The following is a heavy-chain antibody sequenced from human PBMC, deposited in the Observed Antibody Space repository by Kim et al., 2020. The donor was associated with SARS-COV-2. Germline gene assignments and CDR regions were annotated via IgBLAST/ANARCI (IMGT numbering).Heavy chain of an antibody. CDR1: GYTFTGYY. CDR3: ARGGLRFLEWLSLNYYYYGMDV. D-gene: IGHD3-3*01. CDR2: INPNSGGT. Sequence: ASVKVSCKASGYTFTGYYMHWVRQAPGQGLEWMGWINPNSGGTNYAQKFQGRVTMTRDTSISTAYMELSRLRSDDTAVYYCARGGLRFLEWLSLNYYYYGMDVWGQGTTVTVSS. J-gene: IGHJ6*02. V-gene: IGHV1-2*02.